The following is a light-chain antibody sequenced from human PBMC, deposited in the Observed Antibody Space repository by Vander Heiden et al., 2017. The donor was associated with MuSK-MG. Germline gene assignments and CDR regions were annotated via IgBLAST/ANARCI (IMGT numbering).Light chain of an antibody. CDR3: SSSGGNNDVK. CDR2: EVS. J-gene: IGLJ2*01. Sequence: QSALTQPPCAFRSPGPSLTMSGTGTSRGVGRNNFVAWYQQHQGNAPKLIIYEVSRRPAGVPGRFSGSKAGNTASLTVSGLQADDEGDYYCSSSGGNNDVKFGGGTKLTVL. V-gene: IGLV2-8*01. CDR1: SRGVGRNNF.